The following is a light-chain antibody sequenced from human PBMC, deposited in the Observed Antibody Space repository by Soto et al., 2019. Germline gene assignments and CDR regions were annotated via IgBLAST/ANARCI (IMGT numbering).Light chain of an antibody. Sequence: EIGMTQSPATLSVSPGARSTLSRRASQSININLAWYQQKPGQAPRLLIYGASTRATGLPARFSGSGSGTEFTLIISSLQSEESAVYYCKQYDNWPITFGKGTRLAIK. CDR1: QSININ. CDR3: KQYDNWPIT. CDR2: GAS. J-gene: IGKJ5*01. V-gene: IGKV3-15*01.